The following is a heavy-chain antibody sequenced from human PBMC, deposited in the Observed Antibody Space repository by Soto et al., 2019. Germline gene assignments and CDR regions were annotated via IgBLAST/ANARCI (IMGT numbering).Heavy chain of an antibody. CDR1: GLTFSNYA. CDR3: AKVQVGVSGNYGMDV. V-gene: IGHV3-23*01. CDR2: MSGSSSTT. D-gene: IGHD3-10*01. J-gene: IGHJ6*02. Sequence: GGSLRLSCATSGLTFSNYAMSWVRQAPGGGLEWVSSMSGSSSTTYYADSVRGRFTISRDRSKNTLYLQMSSLRAEDTALYYCAKVQVGVSGNYGMDVWGQGTTVTVSS.